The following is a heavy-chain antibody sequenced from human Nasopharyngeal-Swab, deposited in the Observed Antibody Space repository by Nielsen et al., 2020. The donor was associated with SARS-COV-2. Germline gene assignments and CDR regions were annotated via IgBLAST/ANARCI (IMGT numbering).Heavy chain of an antibody. CDR2: INYYGTT. V-gene: IGHV4-34*01. CDR3: ARGNYFGSGTFHRTYGMDV. D-gene: IGHD3-10*01. J-gene: IGHJ6*02. Sequence: SETLSLTCAVYGGSFSGYYWSWIRRPPGKGLEWIGEINYYGTTNYSPSLKSRVTISIDTPKNQFSLALRSVTAADTGLYYCARGNYFGSGTFHRTYGMDVWGQGTSVTVSS. CDR1: GGSFSGYY.